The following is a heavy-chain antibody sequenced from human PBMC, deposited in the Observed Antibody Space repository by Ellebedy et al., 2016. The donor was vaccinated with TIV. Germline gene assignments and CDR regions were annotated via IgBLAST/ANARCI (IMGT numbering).Heavy chain of an antibody. Sequence: PGGSLRLSCAASVFTVSSYFMSWVRQAPGEGLEWGSIIYSDGGTNYTDSVQGRFTISRDTSKNTLYLQMNSLRAQDTAVYYCARDPGGGGDYGAKWFDPWGQGTLVTVSS. CDR3: ARDPGGGGDYGAKWFDP. D-gene: IGHD4-17*01. J-gene: IGHJ5*02. CDR1: VFTVSSYF. CDR2: IYSDGGT. V-gene: IGHV3-66*01.